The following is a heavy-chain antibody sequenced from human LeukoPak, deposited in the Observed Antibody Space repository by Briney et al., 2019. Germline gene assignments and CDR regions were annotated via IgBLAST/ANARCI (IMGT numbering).Heavy chain of an antibody. CDR3: AKGIAAAGYYFDY. J-gene: IGHJ4*02. V-gene: IGHV3-23*01. Sequence: GGSLRLSCAASGFTFSSYAMSWVRQAPGKGLEGVSAISGSGGSTYYADSVKGRFTISRDNSKNTLYLQMNSLRAEDTAVYYCAKGIAAAGYYFDYWGQGTLVTVSS. CDR2: ISGSGGST. CDR1: GFTFSSYA. D-gene: IGHD6-13*01.